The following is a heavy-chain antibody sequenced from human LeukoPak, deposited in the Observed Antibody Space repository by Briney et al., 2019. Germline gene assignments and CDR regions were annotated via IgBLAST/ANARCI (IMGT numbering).Heavy chain of an antibody. V-gene: IGHV3-33*01. Sequence: TGGSLRLSCAASGFTFSNYGMHWVRQAPGKGLEWVAVIWFDGSNKYYADSVKGRFTISRDNSKNTLYLQMNSLRAEDTAVYYCARAAVSGLATAALESWGQGTMVTVSS. CDR1: GFTFSNYG. D-gene: IGHD2-8*01. CDR2: IWFDGSNK. CDR3: ARAAVSGLATAALES. J-gene: IGHJ3*02.